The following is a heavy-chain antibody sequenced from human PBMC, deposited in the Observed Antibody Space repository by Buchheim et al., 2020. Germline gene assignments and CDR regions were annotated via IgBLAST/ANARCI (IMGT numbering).Heavy chain of an antibody. D-gene: IGHD2-2*01. CDR3: AKDLGYCSSTSCRPYYYYGMDV. CDR2: ISGSGGST. CDR1: GFTFSSYA. V-gene: IGHV3-23*01. J-gene: IGHJ6*02. Sequence: EVQLLESGGGLVQPGGSLRLSCAASGFTFSSYAMSWVRQAPGKGLEWVSAISGSGGSTYYADSVKGRFTISRDNSKKTLYLQMNSLRAEDTAVYYCAKDLGYCSSTSCRPYYYYGMDVWGQGTT.